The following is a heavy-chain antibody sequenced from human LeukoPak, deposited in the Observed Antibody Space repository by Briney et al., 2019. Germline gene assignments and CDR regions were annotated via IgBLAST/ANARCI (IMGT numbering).Heavy chain of an antibody. CDR1: GYSISSGYY. J-gene: IGHJ4*02. V-gene: IGHV4-38-2*02. Sequence: SETLSLTCTVSGYSISSGYYWGWIRQPPGKGLEWIGSIYHSGSTYYNASLKSQVSISTDTSKNRFSLKLTSVTAADTAVYYCARQTGSGLFILPGGQGTLVTVSS. D-gene: IGHD3/OR15-3a*01. CDR3: ARQTGSGLFILP. CDR2: IYHSGST.